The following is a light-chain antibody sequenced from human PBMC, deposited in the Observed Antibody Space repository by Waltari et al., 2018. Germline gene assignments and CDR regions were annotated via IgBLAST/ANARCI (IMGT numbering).Light chain of an antibody. CDR2: KDY. CDR3: ATWDDSLNGWV. Sequence: QSVLTQPPSASGAPGQEVSISCSGGSTTITNYVFWYQQFPGTAPKPVVYKDYERRSGVPDRFSASKSGTSASLAISGLRSDDEADYYCATWDDSLNGWVFGGGTKLTVL. J-gene: IGLJ3*02. V-gene: IGLV1-47*01. CDR1: STTITNY.